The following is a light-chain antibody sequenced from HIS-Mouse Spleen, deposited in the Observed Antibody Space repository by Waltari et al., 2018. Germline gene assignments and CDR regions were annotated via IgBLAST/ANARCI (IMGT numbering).Light chain of an antibody. V-gene: IGLV3-10*01. Sequence: SYELTQPPSVSVSPGQTARITCSGDALPKKYAYWYQQKSGQAPVLVIYEDIKRPSGIPGGFSGSSSGTMATLTISGAQVEDEADYYCYSTDSSGNHRVFGGGTKLTVL. CDR2: EDI. CDR1: ALPKKY. CDR3: YSTDSSGNHRV. J-gene: IGLJ2*01.